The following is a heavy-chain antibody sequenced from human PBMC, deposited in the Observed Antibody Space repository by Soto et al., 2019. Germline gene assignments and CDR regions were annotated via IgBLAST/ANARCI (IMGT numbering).Heavy chain of an antibody. D-gene: IGHD4-17*01. J-gene: IGHJ5*02. CDR3: ANLRYNWFDP. CDR2: IYYSGST. CDR1: GGSISSGGYY. Sequence: NPSETLSLSCTVSGGSISSGGYYWSWIRQHPGKGLEWIGYIYYSGSTYYNPSLKSRVTISVDTSKNQFSLKLSSVTAADTAVYYCANLRYNWFDPWGQGTLVTVSS. V-gene: IGHV4-31*03.